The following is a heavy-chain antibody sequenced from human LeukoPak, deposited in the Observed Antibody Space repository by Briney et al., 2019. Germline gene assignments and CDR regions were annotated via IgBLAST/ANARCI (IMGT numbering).Heavy chain of an antibody. CDR2: IIPIFGTA. J-gene: IGHJ1*01. CDR1: GGSFSSEA. Sequence: SVKVSCKAFGGSFSSEAISWVRQAPGQGLEWMGGIIPIFGTANYAQNFQGRVTITTDESTSTAYMEVSSLRSEDTAVYYCARHSSRGNYDFLSGYPEYFQHWGQGTLVTVSS. D-gene: IGHD3-3*01. V-gene: IGHV1-69*05. CDR3: ARHSSRGNYDFLSGYPEYFQH.